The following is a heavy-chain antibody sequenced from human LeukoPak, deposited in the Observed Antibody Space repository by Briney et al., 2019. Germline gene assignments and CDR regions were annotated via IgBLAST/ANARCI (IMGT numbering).Heavy chain of an antibody. D-gene: IGHD3-9*01. J-gene: IGHJ4*02. CDR1: GFTFSSYG. CDR2: ISYDGSNK. CDR3: AEVIREVDISYDY. Sequence: PGGSLRLSCAAWGFTFSSYGMHCVRQAPGKGLEWVAVISYDGSNKYYADSVKGRFTISRDNSKKTLYLQMNSLRAEDTAVYYCAEVIREVDISYDYWGQGALVTVSS. V-gene: IGHV3-30*03.